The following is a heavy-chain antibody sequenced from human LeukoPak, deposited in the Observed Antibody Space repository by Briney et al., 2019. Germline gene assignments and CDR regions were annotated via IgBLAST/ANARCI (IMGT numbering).Heavy chain of an antibody. Sequence: GSLRLSCVASGFTFSTYNMHWVRQAPGKGLEWIGEIYRSGSTNYNPSLKSRVTISVDTSKNQFSLKLSSVTAADTAVYYCARGGAAGTPLDYWGQGTLVTVSS. CDR1: GFTFSTYNM. J-gene: IGHJ4*02. V-gene: IGHV4-4*02. D-gene: IGHD6-13*01. CDR3: ARGGAAGTPLDY. CDR2: IYRSGST.